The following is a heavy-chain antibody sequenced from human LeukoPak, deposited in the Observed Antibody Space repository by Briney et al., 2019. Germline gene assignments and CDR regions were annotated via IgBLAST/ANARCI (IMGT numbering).Heavy chain of an antibody. J-gene: IGHJ4*02. V-gene: IGHV4-34*01. D-gene: IGHD2-2*02. CDR3: ARGLSLVRYCSSTSCYTLFDY. CDR2: INHSGST. CDR1: GGSFSSYY. Sequence: SETLSLTCAVYGGSFSSYYWSWIRQPPGKGLEWIGEINHSGSTNYNPSLKSRVTISVDTSKNQFSLKLSSVTAADTAVYYCARGLSLVRYCSSTSCYTLFDYWGQGTLVTVSS.